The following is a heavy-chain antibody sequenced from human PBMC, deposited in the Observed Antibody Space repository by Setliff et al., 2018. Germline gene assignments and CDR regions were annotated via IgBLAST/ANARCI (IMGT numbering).Heavy chain of an antibody. J-gene: IGHJ6*03. D-gene: IGHD5-18*01. CDR3: AREGVDTRSSTDYRYYMDV. CDR2: TIPMFGTT. CDR1: GGSFSSYD. Sequence: SVKVSCKASGGSFSSYDITWVRQAPGQGLEWMGGTIPMFGTTNYAQKFQGRVTIITDESTSTAYMELSSLRSEDTAVYFCAREGVDTRSSTDYRYYMDVWGKGTTVTV. V-gene: IGHV1-69*05.